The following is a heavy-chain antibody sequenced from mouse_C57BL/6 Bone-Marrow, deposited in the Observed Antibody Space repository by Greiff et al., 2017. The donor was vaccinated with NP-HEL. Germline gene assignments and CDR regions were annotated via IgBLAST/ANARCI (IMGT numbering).Heavy chain of an antibody. V-gene: IGHV1-62-2*01. CDR1: GYTFTEYT. D-gene: IGHD2-2*01. J-gene: IGHJ2*01. CDR3: ARHEEGWLLDY. CDR2: FYPGSGSL. Sequence: VQLQQSGAELVKPGASVKLSCKASGYTFTEYTIHWVKQRSGQGLEWIVWFYPGSGSLKYNEKFKDKATFTADKSSTTVYMERIRLISEDSAVYCCARHEEGWLLDYWGQGTTLTVSS.